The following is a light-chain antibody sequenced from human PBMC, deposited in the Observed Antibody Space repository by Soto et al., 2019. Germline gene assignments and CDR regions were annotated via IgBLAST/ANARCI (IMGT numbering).Light chain of an antibody. J-gene: IGLJ1*01. Sequence: QSVLTQPASVSGSPGQSITISCIGTSSDVGTYDYVSWYQQHPGKAPKLIIYDVTNRPSGVSNRFSGSKSGNTASLTISGLQAEDEADYYCSSYTSNSTLYVFGTGTKLTVL. CDR1: SSDVGTYDY. CDR2: DVT. V-gene: IGLV2-14*03. CDR3: SSYTSNSTLYV.